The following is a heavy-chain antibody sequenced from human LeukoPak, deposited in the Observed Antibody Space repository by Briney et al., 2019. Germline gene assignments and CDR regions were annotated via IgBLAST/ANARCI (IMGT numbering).Heavy chain of an antibody. J-gene: IGHJ4*02. CDR2: IYSGGSS. D-gene: IGHD4/OR15-4a*01. Sequence: PSETLSLTCIVSGGSIRSDYWSWIRQPAGKGLEWAGRIYSGGSSNCNPSLKSRVTMSVDTSNNQISLKLTSVTAADTAVYYCARGSRGARFDYWGQGTLVTVSS. CDR1: GGSIRSDY. CDR3: ARGSRGARFDY. V-gene: IGHV4-4*07.